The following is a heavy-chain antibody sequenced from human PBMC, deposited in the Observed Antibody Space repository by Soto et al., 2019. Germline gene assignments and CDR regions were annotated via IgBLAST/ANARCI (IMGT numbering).Heavy chain of an antibody. CDR1: GGSVSSGSYY. Sequence: PSATLSLTCTVSGGSVSSGSYYWSWIRQPPGKGLEWIGYIYYSGSTNYNPSLKSRVTISVDTSKNQFSLKLSSVTAADTAVYYCARGYSGYDRDAFDIWGQGTMVTVSS. CDR2: IYYSGST. V-gene: IGHV4-61*01. J-gene: IGHJ3*02. CDR3: ARGYSGYDRDAFDI. D-gene: IGHD5-12*01.